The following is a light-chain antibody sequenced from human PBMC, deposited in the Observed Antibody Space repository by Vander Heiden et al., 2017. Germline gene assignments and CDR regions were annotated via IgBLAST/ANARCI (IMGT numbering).Light chain of an antibody. CDR3: HQYNSYSPST. Sequence: DIQMTQSPSTLAASVGDRVTITCRASQNINNWLAWYQQRPGKAPKLLIYKASTLESGVASRFSGSGSGTEFTLTISSPQPDDFATYYCHQYNSYSPSTFGQGTQVEIK. CDR2: KAS. CDR1: QNINNW. J-gene: IGKJ1*01. V-gene: IGKV1-5*03.